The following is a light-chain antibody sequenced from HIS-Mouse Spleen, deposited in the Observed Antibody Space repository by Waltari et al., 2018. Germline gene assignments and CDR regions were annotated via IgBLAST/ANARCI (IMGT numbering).Light chain of an antibody. Sequence: DIQLTQSPSFLSASVGDRVTITCRASQGISSYLAWYQQKPGKAPKLLIYAASTLQSGVPSRFSGSGSGTEFTLTISSLEPEDFAVYYCQQRSNWLGGLTFGGGTKVEIK. CDR1: QGISSY. J-gene: IGKJ4*01. CDR2: AAS. V-gene: IGKV1-9*01. CDR3: QQRSNWLGGLT.